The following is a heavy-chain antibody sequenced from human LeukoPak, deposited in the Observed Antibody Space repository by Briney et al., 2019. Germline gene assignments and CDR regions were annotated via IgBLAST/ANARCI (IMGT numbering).Heavy chain of an antibody. J-gene: IGHJ4*02. CDR3: ASGPSYSGSNEYFDS. CDR2: ISTSTGNP. D-gene: IGHD1-26*01. V-gene: IGHV7-4-1*02. Sequence: GASVKVSCKASGYTFTAHSINWVRQAPGQGLEWMGWISTSTGNPTYAQGFTGRFVFSLDTSVSTTYLQISRLKAEDTAVYYCASGPSYSGSNEYFDSWGQGTLVTVSS. CDR1: GYTFTAHS.